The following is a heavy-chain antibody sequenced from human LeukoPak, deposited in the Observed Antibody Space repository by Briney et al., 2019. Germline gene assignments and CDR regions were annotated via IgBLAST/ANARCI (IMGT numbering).Heavy chain of an antibody. J-gene: IGHJ6*02. CDR2: ISYDGGNQ. CDR3: AKDRRMMSAYYGMDV. CDR1: GFTSFNYG. V-gene: IGHV3-30*18. D-gene: IGHD3-16*01. Sequence: GRSLRLSCEASGFTSFNYGVHCVRQAPGKGLEWVSLISYDGGNQKYADSVKGRFTISRDNSKNTVYLQLNSLRAEDTAVYYCAKDRRMMSAYYGMDVWGQGTTVIVSS.